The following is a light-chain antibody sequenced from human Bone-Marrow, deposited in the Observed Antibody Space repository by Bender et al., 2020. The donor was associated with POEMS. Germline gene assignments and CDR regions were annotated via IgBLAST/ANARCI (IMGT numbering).Light chain of an antibody. V-gene: IGLV2-14*03. CDR2: GVS. J-gene: IGLJ2*01. CDR1: NNDVCGYDH. Sequence: QSALTQPASVSGSPGQSITISCSGTNNDVCGYDHVSWYQQHPGRAPKLMIYGVSNRPSGVSGRLSGSKSGNTASLTISGLQAEDEADYYCCSYAGSSPVVFGGGTKLTVL. CDR3: CSYAGSSPVV.